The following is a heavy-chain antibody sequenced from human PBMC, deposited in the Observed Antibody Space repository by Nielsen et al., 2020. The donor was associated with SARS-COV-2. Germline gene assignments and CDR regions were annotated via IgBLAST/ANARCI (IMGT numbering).Heavy chain of an antibody. CDR3: ARGSASGPNYYYYYYMDV. D-gene: IGHD4/OR15-4a*01. J-gene: IGHJ6*03. Sequence: WIRQPPGKGLEWVSSISSSSSYIYYADSVKGRFTISRDNAKNSLYLQMNSLRAEDTAVYYCARGSASGPNYYYYYYMDVWGKGTTVTVSS. CDR2: ISSSSSYI. V-gene: IGHV3-21*01.